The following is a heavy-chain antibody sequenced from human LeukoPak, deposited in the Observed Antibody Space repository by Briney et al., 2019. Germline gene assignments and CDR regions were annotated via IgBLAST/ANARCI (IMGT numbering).Heavy chain of an antibody. CDR2: TDYSGST. D-gene: IGHD3-10*01. CDR1: GGSFSGYY. J-gene: IGHJ5*02. Sequence: SETLSLTCAVYGGSFSGYYWSWIRQPPGKGLEWIGETDYSGSTNYNPSLKSRVSISVDTSKNQFSLKLSSVTAADTAVYYCARQRTLLWFGVWFDPWGQGTLVTVSS. CDR3: ARQRTLLWFGVWFDP. V-gene: IGHV4-34*01.